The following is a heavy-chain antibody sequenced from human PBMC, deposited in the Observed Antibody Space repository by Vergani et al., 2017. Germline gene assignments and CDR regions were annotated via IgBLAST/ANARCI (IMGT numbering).Heavy chain of an antibody. CDR2: ISYDGSNK. J-gene: IGHJ4*02. CDR3: ARGRDGYNPRLDY. CDR1: GFTFSSYA. V-gene: IGHV3-30-3*01. D-gene: IGHD5-24*01. Sequence: QVQLVESGGGVVQPGRSLRLSCAASGFTFSSYAMHWVRQAPGKGLEWVAVISYDGSNKYYADSVKGRFTISRDNSKNTLYLQMNSLRAEDTAVYYCARGRDGYNPRLDYWGQGTLVTVSS.